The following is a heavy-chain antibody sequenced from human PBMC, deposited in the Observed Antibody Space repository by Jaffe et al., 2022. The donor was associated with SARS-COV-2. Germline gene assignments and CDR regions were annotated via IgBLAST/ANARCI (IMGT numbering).Heavy chain of an antibody. CDR2: INNYNGDT. V-gene: IGHV1-18*01. CDR3: ARGSSWSTPYYMDA. J-gene: IGHJ6*03. Sequence: QVQLVQSGAEVKKPGASVKVSCKASGYTFSNHGMGWVRQAPGQGLEWMGWINNYNGDTNYAQKFHDRVTITTDTSTRTVYMELRTLRYDDTAVYYCARGSSWSTPYYMDAWGKGTTVTVSS. CDR1: GYTFSNHG. D-gene: IGHD6-13*01.